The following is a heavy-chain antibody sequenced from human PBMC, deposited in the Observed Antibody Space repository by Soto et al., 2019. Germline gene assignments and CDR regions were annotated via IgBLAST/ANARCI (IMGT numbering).Heavy chain of an antibody. J-gene: IGHJ6*02. Sequence: QITLKESGPTLVKPTQTLTLTCSFSGFSLSTTGVGVGWIRQPPGKDLEWSALIYWDDDKRYNPALNSRLTITKDTSKNQVVLAMTNMDPVDTATYYCVQSRCGGDCLQSYSSHSYYGLDVWGQGTTVTVSS. CDR2: IYWDDDK. CDR1: GFSLSTTGVG. CDR3: VQSRCGGDCLQSYSSHSYYGLDV. D-gene: IGHD2-21*02. V-gene: IGHV2-5*02.